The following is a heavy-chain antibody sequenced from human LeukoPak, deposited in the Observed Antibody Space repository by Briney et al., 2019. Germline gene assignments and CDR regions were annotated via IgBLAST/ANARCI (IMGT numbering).Heavy chain of an antibody. CDR2: IYYSGST. V-gene: IGHV4-59*12. J-gene: IGHJ6*03. CDR1: GGSISSYY. CDR3: ARGRREYSSSWYRTNYYYYMDV. Sequence: SETLSLTCTVSGGSISSYYWSWIRQPPGKGLEWIGYIYYSGSTNYNPSLKSRVTISVDTSKNQFSLKLSSVTAADTAVYYCARGRREYSSSWYRTNYYYYMDVWGQGTLVTVSS. D-gene: IGHD6-13*01.